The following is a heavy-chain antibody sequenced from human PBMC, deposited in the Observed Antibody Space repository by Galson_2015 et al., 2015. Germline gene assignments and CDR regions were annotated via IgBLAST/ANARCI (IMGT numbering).Heavy chain of an antibody. D-gene: IGHD2-2*02. J-gene: IGHJ4*02. V-gene: IGHV3-30*18. Sequence: SLRLSCAASGFTFRRSRMHWVPQAPGKGLEWVTVLSYDGSNKYYADCVKGRFTISRDNSNKTLYMQITSLRAYYTAVYYYSNDSIVEDHLLYSLDYWGQGTLVTVSS. CDR3: SNDSIVEDHLLYSLDY. CDR2: LSYDGSNK. CDR1: GFTFRRSR.